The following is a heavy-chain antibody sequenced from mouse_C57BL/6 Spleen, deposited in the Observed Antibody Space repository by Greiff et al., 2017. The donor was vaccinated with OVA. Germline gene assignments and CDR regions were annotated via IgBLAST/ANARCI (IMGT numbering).Heavy chain of an antibody. V-gene: IGHV1-53*01. D-gene: IGHD2-3*01. CDR1: GYTFTSYW. Sequence: VQLQQPGTELVKPGASVKLSCKASGYTFTSYWMHWVKQRPGQGLEWIGNINPSNGGTNYNEKFKSKATLTVDKSSSTAYMQLSSLTSEDSAVYYCARSVYDGYPWFAYWGQGTLVTVSA. CDR2: INPSNGGT. J-gene: IGHJ3*01. CDR3: ARSVYDGYPWFAY.